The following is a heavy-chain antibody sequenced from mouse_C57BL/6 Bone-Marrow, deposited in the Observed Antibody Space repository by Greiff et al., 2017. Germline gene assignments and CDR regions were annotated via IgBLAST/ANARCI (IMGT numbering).Heavy chain of an antibody. CDR3: AKIYYYASYFDV. Sequence: QVHVKQSGPGLVQPSQSLSITCTVSGFSLTSYGVHWVRQSPGKGLEWLGVIWRGGSTDYNAAFMSRLGITKDNSKTQVFFKMSSLRADDTAIYYGAKIYYYASYFDVWGTGTTVTVSA. CDR2: IWRGGST. CDR1: GFSLTSYG. D-gene: IGHD1-1*01. V-gene: IGHV2-5*01. J-gene: IGHJ1*03.